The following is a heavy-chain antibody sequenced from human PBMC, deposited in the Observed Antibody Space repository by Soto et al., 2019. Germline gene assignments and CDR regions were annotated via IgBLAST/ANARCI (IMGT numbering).Heavy chain of an antibody. D-gene: IGHD2-2*01. Sequence: EVQLLESGGGLVQPGGSLRLSCAASGFTFSSYAMSWVRQAPGKGLEWVSTMSGSGGYTYYADSVEGRFAISRDNSTDTLYLQMADLRAEDTAVYYCASFSFCTSTSCYGREGGFWGQGTLVTVSS. CDR3: ASFSFCTSTSCYGREGGF. V-gene: IGHV3-23*01. CDR1: GFTFSSYA. J-gene: IGHJ4*02. CDR2: MSGSGGYT.